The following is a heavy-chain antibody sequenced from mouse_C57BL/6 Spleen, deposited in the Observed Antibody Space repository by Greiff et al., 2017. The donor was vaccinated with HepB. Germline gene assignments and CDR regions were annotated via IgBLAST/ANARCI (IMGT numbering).Heavy chain of an antibody. CDR3: TTYGSSYDYFDY. J-gene: IGHJ2*01. CDR2: IDPETGGT. Sequence: QVQLKQSGAELVRPGASVTLSCKASGYTFTDYEMHWVKQTPVHGLEWIGAIDPETGGTAYNQKFKGKAILTADKSSSTAYMELRSLTSEDSAVYYCTTYGSSYDYFDYWGQGTTLTVSS. CDR1: GYTFTDYE. V-gene: IGHV1-15*01. D-gene: IGHD1-1*01.